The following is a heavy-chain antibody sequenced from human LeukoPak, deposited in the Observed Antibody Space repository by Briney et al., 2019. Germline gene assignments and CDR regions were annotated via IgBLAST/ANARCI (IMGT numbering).Heavy chain of an antibody. CDR1: GFTFSSYA. CDR2: ISSNGGST. J-gene: IGHJ6*02. D-gene: IGHD6-13*01. V-gene: IGHV3-64*02. CDR3: ARDVVAAGYTGYYYYGMDV. Sequence: GGSLRLSCAASGFTFSSYAMHWVRQAPGNGLEYVSAISSNGGSTYYADSVKGRFTISRDNSKNTLYLQMGSLRAEDMAVYYCARDVVAAGYTGYYYYGMDVWGQGTTVTVSS.